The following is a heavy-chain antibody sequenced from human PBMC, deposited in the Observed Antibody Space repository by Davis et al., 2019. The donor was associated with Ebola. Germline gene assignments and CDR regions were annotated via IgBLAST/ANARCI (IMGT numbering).Heavy chain of an antibody. J-gene: IGHJ5*02. CDR1: GFTFSSYG. D-gene: IGHD2-2*03. CDR2: ISYDGSNK. V-gene: IGHV3-30*03. CDR3: AREWMGWFDP. Sequence: GESLKISCAASGFTFSSYGMHWVRQAPGKGLEWVAVISYDGSNKYYADSVKGRFTISRDNSKNTLYLQMNSLRAEDTAVYYCAREWMGWFDPWGQGTLVTVSS.